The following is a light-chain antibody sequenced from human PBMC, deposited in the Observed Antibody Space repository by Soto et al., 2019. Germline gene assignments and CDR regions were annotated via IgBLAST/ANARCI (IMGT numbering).Light chain of an antibody. V-gene: IGKV1-9*01. CDR2: AAS. Sequence: IQLTHSPSSLSASVGNRVTITCRASQGISNFLAWYQQKPGRAPQLLIYAASTLHSGVPSRFSGSGSGTDFTLTISSLQPEDFATYYCQHLNTYPITFGPGTRLEIK. J-gene: IGKJ5*01. CDR3: QHLNTYPIT. CDR1: QGISNF.